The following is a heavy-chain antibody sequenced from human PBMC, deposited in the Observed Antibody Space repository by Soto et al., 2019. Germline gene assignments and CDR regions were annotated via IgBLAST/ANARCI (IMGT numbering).Heavy chain of an antibody. CDR3: TTLGP. CDR1: GDTLNRFT. V-gene: IGHV1-69*08. D-gene: IGHD3-3*01. Sequence: QVQLVQSGAEVKKPGSSVMVSCKGSGDTLNRFTISWVRQAPGQGLEWMGRITPILNATNNAPKFQGRVTITADKSTNAAYMALTSLTSDDTAVYFCTTLGPWGQGTLVTVSP. CDR2: ITPILNAT. J-gene: IGHJ5*02.